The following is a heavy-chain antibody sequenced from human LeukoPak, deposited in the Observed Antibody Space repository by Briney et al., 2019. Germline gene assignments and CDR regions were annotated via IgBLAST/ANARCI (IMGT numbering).Heavy chain of an antibody. Sequence: ASVKVSCKASGYMFTSYGISWVRQAPGQGLEWMGIINPSGGSTNYAQKLQGRVTMTTDTSTSTAYMELRSLRSDDTAVYYCASGIAAAGTTLSDYWGQGTLVTVSS. V-gene: IGHV1-18*01. CDR1: GYMFTSYG. D-gene: IGHD6-13*01. J-gene: IGHJ4*02. CDR2: INPSGGST. CDR3: ASGIAAAGTTLSDY.